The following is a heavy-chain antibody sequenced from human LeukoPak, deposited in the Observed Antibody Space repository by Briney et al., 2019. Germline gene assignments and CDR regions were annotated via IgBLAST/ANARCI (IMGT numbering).Heavy chain of an antibody. D-gene: IGHD5-18*01. Sequence: GGSLRLSCAASGFTVSSNYMSWVRQAPGEGLEWVSVIYSGGSTYYADSVKGRFTISRDNSKNTLYLQMNSLRAEDTAVYYCAREGVIYSYGYHYYFDYWGQGTLVTVSS. J-gene: IGHJ4*02. CDR3: AREGVIYSYGYHYYFDY. V-gene: IGHV3-53*01. CDR1: GFTVSSNY. CDR2: IYSGGST.